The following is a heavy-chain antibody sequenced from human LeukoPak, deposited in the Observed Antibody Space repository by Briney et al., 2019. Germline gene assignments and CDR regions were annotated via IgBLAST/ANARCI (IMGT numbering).Heavy chain of an antibody. CDR2: ISGSGGST. CDR3: ARARLWFAELDY. J-gene: IGHJ4*02. V-gene: IGHV3-23*01. CDR1: GFTFSSYA. Sequence: GGSLRLSCAASGFTFSSYAMSWVRQAPGKGLEWVSTISGSGGSTYYADSVKGRFTISRDNSKNTLSLQMNSLRGADTAVYYCARARLWFAELDYWGPGTLVTVSS. D-gene: IGHD3-10*01.